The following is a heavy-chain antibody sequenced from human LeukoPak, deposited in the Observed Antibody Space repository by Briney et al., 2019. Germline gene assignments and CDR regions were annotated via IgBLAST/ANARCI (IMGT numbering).Heavy chain of an antibody. D-gene: IGHD2-2*01. CDR3: ARAEYCSSTSCYSGGRLYSSSAGDY. CDR1: GYTFTSYY. J-gene: IGHJ4*02. V-gene: IGHV1-18*04. Sequence: ASVKVSCKASGYTFTSYYMHWVRQAPGQGLEWMGWISAYNGNTNYAQKLQGRVTMTTDTSTSTAHMELGSLRSDDTAVYYCARAEYCSSTSCYSGGRLYSSSAGDYWGQGTLVTVSS. CDR2: ISAYNGNT.